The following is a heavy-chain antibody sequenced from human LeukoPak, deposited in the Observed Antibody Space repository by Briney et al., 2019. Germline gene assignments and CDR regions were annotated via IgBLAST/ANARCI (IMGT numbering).Heavy chain of an antibody. CDR3: ARTLDTSGYYHDY. J-gene: IGHJ4*02. CDR2: IYYSGST. CDR1: GGSISGYY. Sequence: SETLCLTCTVSGGSISGYYWSWIRQPPGKGLEWIGYIYYSGSTNYNPPLKSRVTISVDTSKNQFSLKLSSVTAADTAVYYCARTLDTSGYYHDYWGQGTVVTVSS. D-gene: IGHD3-22*01. V-gene: IGHV4-59*08.